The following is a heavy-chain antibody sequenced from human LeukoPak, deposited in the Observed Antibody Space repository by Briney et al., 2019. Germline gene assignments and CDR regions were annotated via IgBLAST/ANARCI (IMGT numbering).Heavy chain of an antibody. CDR1: GFTVSSNY. V-gene: IGHV3-66*01. CDR3: ARGSSGYGYYFDY. D-gene: IGHD3-22*01. Sequence: GGSLRLSCAASGFTVSSNYMSWVPQAPGKGLEWVSVIYSDGYTYHADSVKGRFTFSRDISKNTLYLQMNSLRAEDTAMYYCARGSSGYGYYFDYWGQGTLVTVSS. J-gene: IGHJ4*02. CDR2: IYSDGYT.